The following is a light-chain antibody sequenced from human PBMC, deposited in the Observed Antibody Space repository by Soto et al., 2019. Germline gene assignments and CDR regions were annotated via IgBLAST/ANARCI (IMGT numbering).Light chain of an antibody. V-gene: IGKV1D-13*01. CDR3: QQFDNWPIT. Sequence: ANQLTQSPSSLSASVGDRVTITCRASQAISSALAWYQQKPGKPPKLLIYDASTLQSGVPSRFSGTASGTDFTLTINSLEPEDFAIYYCQQFDNWPITFGPGTKVDIK. CDR1: QAISSA. J-gene: IGKJ3*01. CDR2: DAS.